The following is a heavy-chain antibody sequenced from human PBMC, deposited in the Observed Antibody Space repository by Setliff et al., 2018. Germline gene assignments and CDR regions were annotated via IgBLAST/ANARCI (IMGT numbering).Heavy chain of an antibody. D-gene: IGHD2-15*01. CDR2: VNPYNGDT. CDR1: GYTFTTYA. CDR3: ARDSPEMVAPPAAHCFDP. V-gene: IGHV1-18*01. Sequence: ASVKVSCKASGYTFTTYAISWMRQAPGQGLEWMGWVNPYNGDTKNAQKFQGRVAMTTDTSTSTAYMELRSLRSDDTAVYYCARDSPEMVAPPAAHCFDPWGQGTPVTVSS. J-gene: IGHJ5*02.